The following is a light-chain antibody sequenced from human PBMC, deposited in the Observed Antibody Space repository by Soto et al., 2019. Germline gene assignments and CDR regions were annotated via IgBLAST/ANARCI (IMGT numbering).Light chain of an antibody. J-gene: IGLJ1*01. V-gene: IGLV2-14*01. CDR2: EVT. CDR3: CSYAGSPFYV. Sequence: QSALTQPASVSGSPGQSITISCTGTSGDIGGYNYVSWYQQHPGKAPKLLISEVTNRPSGVSNRFSGSKSGNTASLTISGLQAEDEADYYCCSYAGSPFYVFGTGTKLTVL. CDR1: SGDIGGYNY.